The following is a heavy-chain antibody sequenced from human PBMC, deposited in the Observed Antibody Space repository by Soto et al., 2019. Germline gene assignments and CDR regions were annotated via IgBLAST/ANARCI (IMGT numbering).Heavy chain of an antibody. CDR2: ISYDGSNK. CDR3: ARDYYRFNSGYGFSMDV. J-gene: IGHJ6*02. Sequence: GGSLRLSCAASGFTFSSYAMHWVRQAPGKGLEWVAVISYDGSNKYYADSVKGRFTISRDNSKNTLLLQMNSLRAEDTAVYYCARDYYRFNSGYGFSMDVWGQGTTVTVSS. CDR1: GFTFSSYA. V-gene: IGHV3-30-3*01. D-gene: IGHD5-12*01.